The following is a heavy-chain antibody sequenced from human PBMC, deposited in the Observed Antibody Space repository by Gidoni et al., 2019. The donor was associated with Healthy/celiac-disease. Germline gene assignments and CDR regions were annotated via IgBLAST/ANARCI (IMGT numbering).Heavy chain of an antibody. Sequence: EVQLVESGGGLVKPGGSLRLSCAASGFTFSIYSMNWVRQAPGKGLEWVSSISSSSSYIYYADSVKGRFTISRDNAKNSLYLQMNSLRAEDTAVYYCARDLAYCSGGSCYSGFDYWGQGTLVTVPS. CDR3: ARDLAYCSGGSCYSGFDY. D-gene: IGHD2-15*01. J-gene: IGHJ4*02. CDR1: GFTFSIYS. CDR2: ISSSSSYI. V-gene: IGHV3-21*01.